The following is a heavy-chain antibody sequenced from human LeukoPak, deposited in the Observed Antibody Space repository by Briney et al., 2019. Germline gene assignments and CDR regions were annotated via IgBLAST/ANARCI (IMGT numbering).Heavy chain of an antibody. Sequence: GGSLRLSCAASGFTFSSYSMNWVRQAPGKGLEWVSSINSSSSYIYYADSVKGRFTIPRDNAKNSLYLQMNSLRAEDTAVYYCARDLGGIAVAGDAFDIWGQGTMVTVSS. J-gene: IGHJ3*02. D-gene: IGHD6-19*01. CDR1: GFTFSSYS. V-gene: IGHV3-21*01. CDR3: ARDLGGIAVAGDAFDI. CDR2: INSSSSYI.